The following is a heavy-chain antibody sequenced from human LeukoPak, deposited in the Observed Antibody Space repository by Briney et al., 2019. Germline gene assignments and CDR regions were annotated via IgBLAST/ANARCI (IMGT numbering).Heavy chain of an antibody. Sequence: ASVKVSYKASGYTFTGYYMHWVRQAPGQGLEWMGWINPNSGGTNYAQKFQGRVTMTRDTSISTAYMELSRLRSDDTAVYYCARKGILGYCSSTSSYPEGTFFYWGQGTLVTVSS. CDR1: GYTFTGYY. CDR2: INPNSGGT. D-gene: IGHD2-2*01. J-gene: IGHJ4*02. CDR3: ARKGILGYCSSTSSYPEGTFFY. V-gene: IGHV1-2*02.